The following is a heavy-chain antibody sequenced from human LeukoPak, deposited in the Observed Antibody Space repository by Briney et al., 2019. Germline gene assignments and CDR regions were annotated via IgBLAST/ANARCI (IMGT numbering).Heavy chain of an antibody. Sequence: ASVKVSCKASGYTFTSYYMHWVRQAPGQGLEWMGIINPSGGSTSYAQKFQGRVTMTRNTSISTAYMELSSLRSEDTAVYYCARVLRYLPYYYYYMDVWGKGTTVTVSS. CDR3: ARVLRYLPYYYYYMDV. CDR1: GYTFTSYY. V-gene: IGHV1-46*01. CDR2: INPSGGST. D-gene: IGHD3-9*01. J-gene: IGHJ6*03.